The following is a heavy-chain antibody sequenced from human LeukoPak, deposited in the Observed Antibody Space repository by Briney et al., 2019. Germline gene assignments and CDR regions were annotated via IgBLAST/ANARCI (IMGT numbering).Heavy chain of an antibody. CDR3: AGELLAFDI. Sequence: PSETLSLTCTVSGASISSYYWSWIRQPPGRGLEEIGSIYYSGSTNYNPSLKSRVTISVDTSKNQFSLKLSSVTAADTAVYYCAGELLAFDIWGQGTMVTVSS. CDR1: GASISSYY. D-gene: IGHD3-10*01. V-gene: IGHV4-59*01. CDR2: IYYSGST. J-gene: IGHJ3*02.